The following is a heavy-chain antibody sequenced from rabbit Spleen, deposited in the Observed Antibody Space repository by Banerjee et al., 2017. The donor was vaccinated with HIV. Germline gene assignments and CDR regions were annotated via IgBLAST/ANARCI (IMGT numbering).Heavy chain of an antibody. CDR1: GVSFSFSNY. V-gene: IGHV1S45*01. CDR2: VDVGSSGFT. CDR3: ARDTGSSFSSYGMDL. J-gene: IGHJ6*01. Sequence: QEQLVESGGDLVKPGASLTLTCTASGVSFSFSNYMCWVGQAPGKGLEWIGCVDVGSSGFTYFANWAKGRFTISKTSSTTVTLKMTSLTAADTATYFCARDTGSSFSSYGMDLWGQGTLVTVS. D-gene: IGHD8-1*01.